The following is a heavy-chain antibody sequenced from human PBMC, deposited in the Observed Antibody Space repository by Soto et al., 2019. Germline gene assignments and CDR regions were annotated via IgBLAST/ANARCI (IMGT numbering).Heavy chain of an antibody. Sequence: SETLSLTCTVSGGSISSSSYYWGWIRQPPGRGLEWIGSIYYSGSTYYNPSLKSRVTISVDTSKNQFSLKLSSVTAADTAVYYCARRKLGVLRYFDWLSPPLPFDYWGQGTLVTVSS. V-gene: IGHV4-39*01. CDR1: GGSISSSSYY. CDR3: ARRKLGVLRYFDWLSPPLPFDY. J-gene: IGHJ4*02. D-gene: IGHD3-9*01. CDR2: IYYSGST.